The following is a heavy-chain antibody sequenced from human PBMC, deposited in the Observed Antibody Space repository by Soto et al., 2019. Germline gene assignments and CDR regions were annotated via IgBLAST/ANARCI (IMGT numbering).Heavy chain of an antibody. D-gene: IGHD5-12*01. CDR1: GGSISSSSYY. J-gene: IGHJ6*03. Sequence: SETLSLTCTVSGGSISSSSYYWGWIRQPPGKGLEWIGSIYYSGSTYYNPSLKSRVTISVDTSKNQFSLKLSSVTAADTAVYYCASLDRGYSGYALEEFYYYMDVWGKGTTVTVSS. CDR2: IYYSGST. V-gene: IGHV4-39*01. CDR3: ASLDRGYSGYALEEFYYYMDV.